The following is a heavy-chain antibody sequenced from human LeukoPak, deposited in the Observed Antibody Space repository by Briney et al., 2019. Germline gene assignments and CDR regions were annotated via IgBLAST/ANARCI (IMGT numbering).Heavy chain of an antibody. CDR3: ASRLPRSY. V-gene: IGHV4-39*01. J-gene: IGHJ4*02. CDR2: IYYSGST. Sequence: SETLSLTCTVSGGSISSSSYYRGWIRQPPGKGLEWIGSIYYSGSTYYNPSLKSRVTISVDTSKNQFSLKLSSVTAADTAVYYCASRLPRSYWGQGTLVTVSS. D-gene: IGHD4-11*01. CDR1: GGSISSSSYY.